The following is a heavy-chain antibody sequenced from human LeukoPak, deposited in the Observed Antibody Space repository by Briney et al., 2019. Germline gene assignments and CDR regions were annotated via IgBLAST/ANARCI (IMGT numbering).Heavy chain of an antibody. V-gene: IGHV1-2*02. J-gene: IGHJ6*03. Sequence: ASVKVSCKASGYTFTGYYMHWVRQAPGQGLGWMGWINPNSGDTNYAQKFQGRVTMTRDTSISTAYMELSRLRSDGTAVYYCARDRTRYYYYSYMDVWGKGTAVTISS. CDR3: ARDRTRYYYYSYMDV. CDR2: INPNSGDT. CDR1: GYTFTGYY. D-gene: IGHD1-14*01.